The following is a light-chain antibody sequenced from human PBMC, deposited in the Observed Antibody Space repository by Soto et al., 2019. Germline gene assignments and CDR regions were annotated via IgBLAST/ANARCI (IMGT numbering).Light chain of an antibody. V-gene: IGKV1-33*01. J-gene: IGKJ4*01. CDR3: QKYNSAPLT. CDR2: DAS. Sequence: DIQMTQSPSSVSASVGDRVTITCQASQDINNYLNWYQQKPGKAPNFLIYDASNLETGVPSRFSGSGSGTDFTLTISSLQPEDVAAYYCQKYNSAPLTFGGGTKVDIK. CDR1: QDINNY.